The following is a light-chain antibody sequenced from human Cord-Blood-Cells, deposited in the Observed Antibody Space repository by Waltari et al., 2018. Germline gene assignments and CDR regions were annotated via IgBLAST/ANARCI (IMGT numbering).Light chain of an antibody. V-gene: IGLV1-40*01. Sequence: QSVLTQPPSVSGAPGQRVTISCTGSRSNIGAGNDVHWYRQLPGTAPKLLIYGNSNRPSGVPDRFSGSKSGTSASLAITGLQAEDEADYYCQSYDSSLSGSVFGGGTKLTVL. J-gene: IGLJ2*01. CDR3: QSYDSSLSGSV. CDR2: GNS. CDR1: RSNIGAGND.